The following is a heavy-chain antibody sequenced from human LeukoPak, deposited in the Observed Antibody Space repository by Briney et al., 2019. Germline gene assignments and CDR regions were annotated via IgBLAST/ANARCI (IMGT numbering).Heavy chain of an antibody. CDR2: ISYDGSNK. Sequence: PGGSLRLSCAASGFTFSSYAMHWVRQAPGKGLEWVAVISYDGSNKYYADSVKGRFTISRDNSKNTLYLQVNSLRAEDTAVYYCARESSTVVTDDAFDIWGQGTMVTVSS. CDR1: GFTFSSYA. J-gene: IGHJ3*02. V-gene: IGHV3-30-3*01. D-gene: IGHD4-23*01. CDR3: ARESSTVVTDDAFDI.